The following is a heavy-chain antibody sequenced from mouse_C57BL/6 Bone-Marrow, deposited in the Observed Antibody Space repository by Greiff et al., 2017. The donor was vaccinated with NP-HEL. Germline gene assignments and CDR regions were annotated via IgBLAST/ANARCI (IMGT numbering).Heavy chain of an antibody. CDR1: GFTFSDFY. Sequence: EVMLVESGGGLVQSGRSLRLSCATSGFTFSDFYMEWVRQAPGKGLEWIAASRNKANDYTTEYSASVKGRFIVSRDTSETIHYLHMNALKAEDTASYACARVSSRSYYWYFDVWGTGTTLTVSS. CDR2: SRNKANDYTT. CDR3: ARVSSRSYYWYFDV. D-gene: IGHD1-1*01. V-gene: IGHV7-1*01. J-gene: IGHJ1*03.